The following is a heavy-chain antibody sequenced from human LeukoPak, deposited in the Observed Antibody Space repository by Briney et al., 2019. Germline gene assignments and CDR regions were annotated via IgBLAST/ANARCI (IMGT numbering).Heavy chain of an antibody. V-gene: IGHV4-4*07. J-gene: IGHJ4*02. CDR1: GGSISNHY. CDR2: IYSSGST. CDR3: ARGGLLTPAAAFHY. D-gene: IGHD2-2*01. Sequence: SETLSLTCTVSGGSISNHYWSWLRQSAGKGLEWIGHIYSSGSTNYSPSLKSRVTMSVDTSKNQFSLKLSSVTAADAVVYYCARGGLLTPAAAFHYWGQGTLVTVSS.